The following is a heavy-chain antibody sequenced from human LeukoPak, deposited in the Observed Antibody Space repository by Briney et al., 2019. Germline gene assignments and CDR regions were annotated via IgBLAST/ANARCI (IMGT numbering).Heavy chain of an antibody. D-gene: IGHD2-2*01. V-gene: IGHV4-59*01. CDR1: GGSIRSYY. J-gene: IGHJ4*02. Sequence: SETLSLTCTVSGGSIRSYYWSWLRQPPGKGLEWIGFIFYSGITDYNPSLKSRVTISVDTSKNQFSLKLSSVTAADTAVYYCASRYCSSTSCYYDYFDYWGQGTLVTVSS. CDR3: ASRYCSSTSCYYDYFDY. CDR2: IFYSGIT.